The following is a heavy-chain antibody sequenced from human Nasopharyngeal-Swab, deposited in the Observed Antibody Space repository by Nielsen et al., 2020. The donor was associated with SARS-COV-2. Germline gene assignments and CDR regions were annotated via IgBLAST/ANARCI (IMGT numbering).Heavy chain of an antibody. CDR2: INSDGSST. D-gene: IGHD2-15*01. Sequence: GESLKISCAASGFTFSSYWMHWVRQAPRKGLVWVSRINSDGSSTSYADSVKGRFTISRDNAKNTLYLQMNSLRAEDTAVYYCARDPIVVVVAATGWFDPWGQGTLVTVSS. J-gene: IGHJ5*02. CDR1: GFTFSSYW. V-gene: IGHV3-74*01. CDR3: ARDPIVVVVAATGWFDP.